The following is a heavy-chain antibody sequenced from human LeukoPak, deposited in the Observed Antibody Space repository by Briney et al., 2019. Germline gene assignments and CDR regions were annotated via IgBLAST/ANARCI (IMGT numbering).Heavy chain of an antibody. Sequence: SETLSLTCAVYGGSSSGYYWSWIRQPPGKGLEWIGEINHSGSTNYNPSLKSRVTISVDTSKNQFSLKLSSVTAADTAVYYCARRLITMIVVVIAVPYFDYWGQGTLVTVSS. CDR2: INHSGST. D-gene: IGHD3-22*01. CDR1: GGSSSGYY. V-gene: IGHV4-34*01. J-gene: IGHJ4*02. CDR3: ARRLITMIVVVIAVPYFDY.